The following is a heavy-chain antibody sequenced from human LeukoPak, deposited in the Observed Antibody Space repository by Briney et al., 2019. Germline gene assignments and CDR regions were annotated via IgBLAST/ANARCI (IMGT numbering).Heavy chain of an antibody. D-gene: IGHD2-2*01. CDR2: ISGSGNSP. J-gene: IGHJ4*02. V-gene: IGHV3-23*01. CDR1: GFTFSSCV. Sequence: GGSLILSCATSGFTFSSCVMAWVRQAPGKGLEWVSSISGSGNSPYYADSVKGRFTISRDNSMNTLSLQMNSLRADDTAVYYCAKRDCGTTHCYGFDYWGQGTLVTVSS. CDR3: AKRDCGTTHCYGFDY.